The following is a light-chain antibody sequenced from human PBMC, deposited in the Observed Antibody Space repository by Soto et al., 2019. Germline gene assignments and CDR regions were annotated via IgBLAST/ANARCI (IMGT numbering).Light chain of an antibody. CDR2: EVR. Sequence: QSALTQPASVSGSPGQSITIACTGTNRDVGSYNLVSWYQQRPGEAPKLIISEVRNRPSGISYRFSGSKSSNTASLTVSGLQAEDEADYYCSSYAGSNNFVFGTGTKLTVL. CDR1: NRDVGSYNL. V-gene: IGLV2-14*01. CDR3: SSYAGSNNFV. J-gene: IGLJ1*01.